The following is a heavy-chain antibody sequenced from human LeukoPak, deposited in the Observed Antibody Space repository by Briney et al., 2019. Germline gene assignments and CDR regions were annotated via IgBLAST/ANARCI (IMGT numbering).Heavy chain of an antibody. D-gene: IGHD3-22*01. CDR1: GHTFTSYY. CDR2: INPSGGST. Sequence: GASVKVSCKASGHTFTSYYLHWVRQAPGQGLEWMGIINPSGGSTSYAQKFQGRVTMTRDTSTTTVYMEVSSLRSDDTAVYYCARGSDSSGYDYWGQGTLVTVSS. J-gene: IGHJ4*02. V-gene: IGHV1-46*01. CDR3: ARGSDSSGYDY.